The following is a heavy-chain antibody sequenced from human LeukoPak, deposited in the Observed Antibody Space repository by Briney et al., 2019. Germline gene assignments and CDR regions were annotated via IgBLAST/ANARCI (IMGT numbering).Heavy chain of an antibody. Sequence: GGSLRLSCAASGFTFSNYAMSWVRPAPGKGLEWVSSITGNALNTYQADFIKGRFPISRDDSKNTLYLHLSSLRVEDTAVYYCAKLQDFYDNSGYSYFDNWGQGTLVTVSS. D-gene: IGHD3-22*01. CDR2: ITGNALNT. CDR1: GFTFSNYA. V-gene: IGHV3-23*01. J-gene: IGHJ4*02. CDR3: AKLQDFYDNSGYSYFDN.